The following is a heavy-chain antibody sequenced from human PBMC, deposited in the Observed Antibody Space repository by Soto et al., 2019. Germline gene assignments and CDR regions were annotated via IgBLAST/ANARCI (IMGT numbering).Heavy chain of an antibody. J-gene: IGHJ4*02. Sequence: QITLKESGPTLVKPTETLTLTCTFSGFSLNTRDLGVGWIRQPPGKALEWLALIYWDDSKNYSPSLKSRLTITKDTSKNQVVLTVTDMDPVDTATYYCAQKGRGYFDYWGQGTLVTVSS. CDR1: GFSLNTRDLG. CDR2: IYWDDSK. D-gene: IGHD3-10*01. CDR3: AQKGRGYFDY. V-gene: IGHV2-5*02.